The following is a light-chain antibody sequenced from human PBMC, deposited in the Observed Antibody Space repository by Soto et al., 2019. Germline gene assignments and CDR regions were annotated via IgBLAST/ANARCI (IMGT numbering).Light chain of an antibody. J-gene: IGKJ1*01. CDR1: QSISSW. Sequence: DIQMTQSPSTLSASVKDRVTITCRASQSISSWLAWYQQKPGKAPKLLIYKASSLESGGPSRFSGSGSGTEFTLTISSLQPDDFATYYCQQYNSYWTFGQGTKVDIK. V-gene: IGKV1-5*03. CDR3: QQYNSYWT. CDR2: KAS.